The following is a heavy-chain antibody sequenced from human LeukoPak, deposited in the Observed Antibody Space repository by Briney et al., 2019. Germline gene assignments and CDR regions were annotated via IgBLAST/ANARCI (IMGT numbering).Heavy chain of an antibody. CDR1: GGSISTYY. Sequence: SETLSLTCTVSGGSISTYYWSWIRQPPGKGLEWIGYIYPSGSTNYNPSLKSRVTISIDTSKNQFSLKLSSVTAADTAVYYCAREGSAGYNSFSLDYWGQGTLVTVSS. CDR2: IYPSGST. CDR3: AREGSAGYNSFSLDY. V-gene: IGHV4-4*09. J-gene: IGHJ4*02. D-gene: IGHD5-24*01.